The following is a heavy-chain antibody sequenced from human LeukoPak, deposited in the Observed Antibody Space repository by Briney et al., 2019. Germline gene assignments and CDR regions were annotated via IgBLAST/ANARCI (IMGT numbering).Heavy chain of an antibody. CDR1: GYTFTGYY. V-gene: IGHV1-2*02. J-gene: IGHJ6*03. D-gene: IGHD6-13*01. CDR3: ASGAVAGTGYYYYYYMDV. CDR2: INPNSGGT. Sequence: ASVTVSCKASGYTFTGYYMHWVRQAPGQGLEWMGWINPNSGGTNYAQKFQGRVTMTRDTSMSTAYMELSRLRSDDAAVYYCASGAVAGTGYYYYYYMDVWGKEPTVTVSS.